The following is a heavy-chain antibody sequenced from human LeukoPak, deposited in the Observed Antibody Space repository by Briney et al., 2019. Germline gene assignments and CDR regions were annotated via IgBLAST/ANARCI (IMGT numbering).Heavy chain of an antibody. J-gene: IGHJ5*02. D-gene: IGHD3-10*01. CDR1: GFTFSSYA. Sequence: PGGSLRLSCAASGFTFSSYAMSWVRQAPGKGLEWVSAISGSGGSTYYADSVKGRFTISRDNSKNTLYLQMNSLKASDTAMYYCARRDGYGSGSYFKDWFDPWGQGTLVTVSS. CDR2: ISGSGGST. V-gene: IGHV3-23*01. CDR3: ARRDGYGSGSYFKDWFDP.